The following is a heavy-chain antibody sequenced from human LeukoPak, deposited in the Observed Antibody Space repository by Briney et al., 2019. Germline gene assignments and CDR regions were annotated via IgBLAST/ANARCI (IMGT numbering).Heavy chain of an antibody. Sequence: ASVKVSCKASGYTFTSYAISWVRQAPGQGLEWMGGIIPIFGTANYAQKFQGRVTITTDESTSTAYMELSSLRSEDTAVYYCARDLWGRPGSYYFDYWGQGTLVTVSS. CDR2: IIPIFGTA. CDR1: GYTFTSYA. CDR3: ARDLWGRPGSYYFDY. D-gene: IGHD2-21*01. V-gene: IGHV1-69*05. J-gene: IGHJ4*02.